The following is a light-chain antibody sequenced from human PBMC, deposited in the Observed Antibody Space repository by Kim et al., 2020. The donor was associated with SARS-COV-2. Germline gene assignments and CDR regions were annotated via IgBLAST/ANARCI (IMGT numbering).Light chain of an antibody. CDR3: QQYYNFPLT. J-gene: IGKJ4*01. Sequence: DIQMTQSPSSLSASVGDRVTITCQASQDISNYLNWYQQKPGKAPKLLIYDASNLEIGVPSRYSGSGSGTDFTFTISSLQPEDIATYYCQQYYNFPLTFGGGTKVDIK. CDR1: QDISNY. V-gene: IGKV1-33*01. CDR2: DAS.